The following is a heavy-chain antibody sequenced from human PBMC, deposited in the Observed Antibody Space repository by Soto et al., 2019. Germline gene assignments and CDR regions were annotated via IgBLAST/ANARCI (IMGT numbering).Heavy chain of an antibody. CDR2: IDKKGNS. D-gene: IGHD2-8*02. CDR3: AGVRGFRCRIVVWYFDY. V-gene: IGHV4-31*03. CDR1: GGSISSGDYY. J-gene: IGHJ4*02. Sequence: QVQLQESGPGLVKPSQTLSLTCTVSGGSISSGDYYWNWIRQRPGKGLEWLGYIDKKGNSYYNPSVKSRVTMSLDTSKNQFSLELSSMTAADTGVYFCAGVRGFRCRIVVWYFDYWGQGTLVTVSS.